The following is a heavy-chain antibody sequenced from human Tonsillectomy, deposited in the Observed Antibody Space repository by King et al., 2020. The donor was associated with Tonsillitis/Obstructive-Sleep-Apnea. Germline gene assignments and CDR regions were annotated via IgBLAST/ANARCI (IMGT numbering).Heavy chain of an antibody. CDR2: IYPGDSET. D-gene: IGHD5-18*01. CDR3: ARGGNTYGHYYYYSMDV. Sequence: QLVQSGAEVKKPGESLKISCKGSGYSFTSFWIGWVRQMPGKGLEWMGIIYPGDSETRYSPSFQGQVTMSVDKSISTAYLQWSSLKASDTAIYYCARGGNTYGHYYYYSMDVWGKGATVTVSS. CDR1: GYSFTSFW. V-gene: IGHV5-51*01. J-gene: IGHJ6*03.